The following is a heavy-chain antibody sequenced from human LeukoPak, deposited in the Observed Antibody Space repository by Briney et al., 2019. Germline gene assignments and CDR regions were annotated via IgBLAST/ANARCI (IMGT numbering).Heavy chain of an antibody. CDR2: INPSGGST. J-gene: IGHJ4*02. V-gene: IGHV1-46*01. CDR1: GYTFTSYY. D-gene: IGHD3-10*01. Sequence: GASVKVSCKESGYTFTSYYMHWGRQAPGQGLEWMGIINPSGGSTSYAQKFQGRVTMTRDTSTSTVYMELSSLRSEDTAVYYCARVSASGSYYPDLDYWGQGTLVTVSS. CDR3: ARVSASGSYYPDLDY.